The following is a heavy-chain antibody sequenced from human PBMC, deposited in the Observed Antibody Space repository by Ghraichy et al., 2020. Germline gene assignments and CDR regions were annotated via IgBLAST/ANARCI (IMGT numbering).Heavy chain of an antibody. CDR2: INPNGGVT. J-gene: IGHJ4*02. D-gene: IGHD1-14*01. V-gene: IGHV1-2*02. Sequence: ASVKVSCKASGYIFTDFYIHWVRQAPGQGLEWMGWINPNGGVTNSAQRFQGRVTMTRDTSISTAYMELSGLRSDDTALYYCARDGMRTTPGVYWGQGTLITVSS. CDR3: ARDGMRTTPGVY. CDR1: GYIFTDFY.